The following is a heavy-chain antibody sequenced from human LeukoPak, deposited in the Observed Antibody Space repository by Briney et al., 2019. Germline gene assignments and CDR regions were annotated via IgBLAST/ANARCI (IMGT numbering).Heavy chain of an antibody. D-gene: IGHD3-10*01. CDR3: ARADQLWFGDYYYGMDV. J-gene: IGHJ6*02. V-gene: IGHV1-18*01. CDR2: ISAYNGNT. Sequence: GASVKVSCKASGYTFTSYGISWVRQAPGQGLEWMGWISAYNGNTNYAQKLQGRVTMTTDTSTSTAYMELRSLRSDDTAVYYCARADQLWFGDYYYGMDVWGQGTTVTVSS. CDR1: GYTFTSYG.